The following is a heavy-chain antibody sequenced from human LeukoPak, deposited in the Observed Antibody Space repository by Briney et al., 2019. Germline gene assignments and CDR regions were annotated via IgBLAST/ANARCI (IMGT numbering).Heavy chain of an antibody. Sequence: SQTLSLTCTVSGGSISSYYWSWIRQPPGKGLEWIGYIYYSGSTNYNPSLKSRVTISVDTSKNQFSLKLSSVTAADTAVYYCARGGKGYSYAYFDYWGQGTLVTVSS. J-gene: IGHJ4*02. CDR1: GGSISSYY. V-gene: IGHV4-59*01. CDR2: IYYSGST. CDR3: ARGGKGYSYAYFDY. D-gene: IGHD5-18*01.